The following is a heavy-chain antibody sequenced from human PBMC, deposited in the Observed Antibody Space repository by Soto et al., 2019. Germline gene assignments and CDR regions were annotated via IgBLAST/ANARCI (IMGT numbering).Heavy chain of an antibody. CDR3: ARVLRGWFDP. J-gene: IGHJ5*02. Sequence: SETLSLTCAVSGGSITSANWWTWVRQPPGGGLEWIGDISHSGITNYKASLKSRVTMSVDKTKNDVSLKLTSVTAADPAVYYCARVLRGWFDPWGQGTPVTVSS. CDR2: ISHSGIT. V-gene: IGHV4-4*02. CDR1: GGSITSANW.